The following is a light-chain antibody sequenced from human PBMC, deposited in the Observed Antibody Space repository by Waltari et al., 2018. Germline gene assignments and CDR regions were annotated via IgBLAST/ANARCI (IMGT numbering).Light chain of an antibody. J-gene: IGLJ3*02. Sequence: QSALTQPASVSGSPGQSITISCTGTSSDVGFYDFFSLFQQHPGKTPKVRIYKVNNRHSGVSHPLSGSKSATTASLTISGLQAEDEADYYCSSYTRRSYWVFGGGTQLTVL. CDR1: SSDVGFYDF. CDR3: SSYTRRSYWV. CDR2: KVN. V-gene: IGLV2-14*01.